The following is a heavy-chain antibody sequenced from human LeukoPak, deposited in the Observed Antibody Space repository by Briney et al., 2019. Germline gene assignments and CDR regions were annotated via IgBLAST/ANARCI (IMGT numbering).Heavy chain of an antibody. CDR2: IYSGGST. V-gene: IGHV3-53*01. CDR3: AKDPMVRGVIPRNFDY. CDR1: GFTVSSNY. Sequence: GSLRLSCAASGFTVSSNYMSWVRQAPGEGLEWVSVIYSGGSTYYADSVKGRFTISRDNSKNTLYLQMNSLRAEDTAVYYCAKDPMVRGVIPRNFDYRGQGTLVTVSS. D-gene: IGHD3-10*01. J-gene: IGHJ4*02.